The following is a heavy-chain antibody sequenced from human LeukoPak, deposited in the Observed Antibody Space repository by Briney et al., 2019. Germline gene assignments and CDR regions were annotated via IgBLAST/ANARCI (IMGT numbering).Heavy chain of an antibody. CDR3: GRGPLWLYYFDF. J-gene: IGHJ4*02. D-gene: IGHD2/OR15-2a*01. V-gene: IGHV4-59*01. CDR2: IYYSGST. CDR1: GGSISSYY. Sequence: KPSETLSLTCTVSGGSISSYYWSWIRQPPGKGLEWIGYIYYSGSTNYNPSLKSRVTISVDTSKNQFSLKLSSVTAADTAVYYCGRGPLWLYYFDFLGQGTLVTVSS.